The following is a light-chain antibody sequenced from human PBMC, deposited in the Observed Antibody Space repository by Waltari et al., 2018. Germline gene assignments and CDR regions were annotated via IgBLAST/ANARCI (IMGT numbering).Light chain of an antibody. CDR1: QSVRSN. V-gene: IGKV3-15*01. CDR2: DAS. CDR3: QQYNSWPLT. J-gene: IGKJ4*01. Sequence: EIVMTHSPATLSVSPGERASLSCRASQSVRSNLAWYQQKPGQAPRLLIYDASTRATGVPARFSGSGSGTEFTLTISSLQSEDFAVYYCQQYNSWPLTFGGGTKVEIK.